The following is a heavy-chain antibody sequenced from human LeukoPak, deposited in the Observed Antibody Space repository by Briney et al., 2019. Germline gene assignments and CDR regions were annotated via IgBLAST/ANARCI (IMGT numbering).Heavy chain of an antibody. Sequence: GGSLRLSCAASGFTFSSYWMSWVRQAPGRGLEWVSAISGSGGSTYHADSVKGRFTISRVNSKNTLYLQMNSLRAEDTAVYYCAKETYDFWSGYYEADNWFDPWGQGTLVTVSS. CDR3: AKETYDFWSGYYEADNWFDP. CDR1: GFTFSSYW. D-gene: IGHD3-3*01. CDR2: ISGSGGST. V-gene: IGHV3-23*01. J-gene: IGHJ5*02.